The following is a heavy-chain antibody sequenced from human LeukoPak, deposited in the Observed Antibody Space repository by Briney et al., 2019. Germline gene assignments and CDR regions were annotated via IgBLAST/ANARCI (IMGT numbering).Heavy chain of an antibody. D-gene: IGHD3-22*01. Sequence: LSETLSLTCTVSGGSISSYYWSWIRQPPGKGLEWIGYIYYSGSTNYNPSLKSRVTISVDTSKNQFSLKLSSVTAADTAVYYCARHSAVYDSSGYYYYYGMDVWGQGTTVTVSS. CDR2: IYYSGST. CDR1: GGSISSYY. J-gene: IGHJ6*02. CDR3: ARHSAVYDSSGYYYYYGMDV. V-gene: IGHV4-59*08.